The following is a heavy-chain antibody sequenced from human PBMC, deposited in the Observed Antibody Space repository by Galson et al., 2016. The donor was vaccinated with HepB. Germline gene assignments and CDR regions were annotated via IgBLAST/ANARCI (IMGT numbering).Heavy chain of an antibody. D-gene: IGHD1-26*01. J-gene: IGHJ4*02. V-gene: IGHV3-30-3*01. CDR3: ARDRRGGSNTLDY. Sequence: SLRLSCAASGFIFNSHAMNWVRQAPGEGLEWVAVISYDGSNEYYADSVKGRFTISRDNSKNTLYLHMNSLRAEDTAVYYCARDRRGGSNTLDYWGQGTLVTVSS. CDR1: GFIFNSHA. CDR2: ISYDGSNE.